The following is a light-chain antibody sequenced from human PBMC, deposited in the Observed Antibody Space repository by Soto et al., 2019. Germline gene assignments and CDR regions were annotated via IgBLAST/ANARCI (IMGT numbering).Light chain of an antibody. CDR1: QSLIHSDGSTY. CDR3: MQGTHWPWT. CDR2: EVS. V-gene: IGKV2-30*02. J-gene: IGKJ1*01. Sequence: DVVMTQSPLSLPVTLGQPASISCRSSQSLIHSDGSTYLNWFQQRPGQSPRRLMYEVSDRDSGVPDRFSGSGSGTDFTLKISWVEAEDVGVYYCMQGTHWPWTFGQGTEVEIK.